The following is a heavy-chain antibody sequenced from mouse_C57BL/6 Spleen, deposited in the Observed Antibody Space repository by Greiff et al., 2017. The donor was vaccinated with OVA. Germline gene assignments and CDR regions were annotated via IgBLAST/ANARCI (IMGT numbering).Heavy chain of an antibody. J-gene: IGHJ4*01. D-gene: IGHD4-1*01. Sequence: EVNVVESGGGLVQPGGSLKLSCAASGFTFSDYYMYWVRQTPEKRLEWVAYISNGGGSTYYPDTVKGRFTISRDNAKNTLYLQMSRLKSEDTAMYYCARTGSYAMDYWGQGTSVTVSS. CDR3: ARTGSYAMDY. CDR2: ISNGGGST. CDR1: GFTFSDYY. V-gene: IGHV5-12*01.